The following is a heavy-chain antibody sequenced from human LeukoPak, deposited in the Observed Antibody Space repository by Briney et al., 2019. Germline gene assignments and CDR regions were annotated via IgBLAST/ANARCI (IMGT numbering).Heavy chain of an antibody. CDR3: AREVSGSSSWRVIEDYFDY. Sequence: GGSLRLSCTASGFTFSSYGMSWVRQAPGKGLEWVSGISGSGGSTYYADSVKGRFTISRDNSKSTLYLQMNSLRAEDTAVYYCAREVSGSSSWRVIEDYFDYWGQGTLVTVSS. J-gene: IGHJ4*02. D-gene: IGHD6-13*01. CDR2: ISGSGGST. CDR1: GFTFSSYG. V-gene: IGHV3-23*01.